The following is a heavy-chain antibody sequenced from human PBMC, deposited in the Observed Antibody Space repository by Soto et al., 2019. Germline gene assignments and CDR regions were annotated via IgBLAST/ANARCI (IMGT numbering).Heavy chain of an antibody. V-gene: IGHV1-2*04. CDR1: GYTFTGYY. CDR2: INPNSGGT. Sequence: ASVKVSCKASGYTFTGYYMHWVRQAPGQGLEWMGWINPNSGGTNYAQKFQGWVTMTRDTSISAAYMELSRLRSDDTAVYYCARGHDFWTRPGYYYYYMDVWGKGTTVTVSS. CDR3: ARGHDFWTRPGYYYYYMDV. J-gene: IGHJ6*03. D-gene: IGHD3-3*01.